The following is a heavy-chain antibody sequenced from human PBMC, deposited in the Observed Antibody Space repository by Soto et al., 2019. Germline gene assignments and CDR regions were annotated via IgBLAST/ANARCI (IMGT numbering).Heavy chain of an antibody. Sequence: SETLSLTCTVSGGSISSYYWSWIRQPAGKGLEWIGRIYTSGSTNYNPSLKSRVTMSVDTSKNKLSLKLSSVTAADTAVYYCARRYCSGGSCYPDAFDIWGQGTMVTVSS. D-gene: IGHD2-15*01. J-gene: IGHJ3*02. CDR3: ARRYCSGGSCYPDAFDI. CDR1: GGSISSYY. V-gene: IGHV4-4*07. CDR2: IYTSGST.